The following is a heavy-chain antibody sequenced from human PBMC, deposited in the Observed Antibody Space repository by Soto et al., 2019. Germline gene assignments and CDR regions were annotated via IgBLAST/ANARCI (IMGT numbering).Heavy chain of an antibody. CDR1: GFTFSSYW. D-gene: IGHD1-26*01. V-gene: IGHV3-74*01. CDR3: AGSSPDYYYYYGMDV. J-gene: IGHJ6*02. CDR2: INSDGSST. Sequence: GGSLRLSCAASGFTFSSYWMHWVRQAPGKGLVWVSRINSDGSSTSYADSVKGRFTISRDNAKNTLYLQMNSLRAEDTAVYYCAGSSPDYYYYYGMDVWGQGTTVTVSS.